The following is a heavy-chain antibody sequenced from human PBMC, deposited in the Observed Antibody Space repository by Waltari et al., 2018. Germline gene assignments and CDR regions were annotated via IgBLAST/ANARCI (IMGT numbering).Heavy chain of an antibody. D-gene: IGHD5-12*01. CDR3: ARTYSGYGRIDY. J-gene: IGHJ4*02. Sequence: EVQLVETGGDLTQPGGSLRLSCASSGFTVSSNYMSWVRHAPGKGLEWVANIKQDGSEKYYVDYVKGRFTISRDNAKNSLYLQMNSLRAEDTAVYYCARTYSGYGRIDYWGQGTLVTVSS. CDR2: IKQDGSEK. V-gene: IGHV3-7*01. CDR1: GFTVSSNY.